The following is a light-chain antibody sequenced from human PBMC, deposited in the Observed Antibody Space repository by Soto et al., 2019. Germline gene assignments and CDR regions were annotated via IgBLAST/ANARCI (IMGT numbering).Light chain of an antibody. V-gene: IGKV1-6*01. CDR2: AAS. CDR3: LQDYNFPLS. J-gene: IGKJ4*01. CDR1: QGSGND. Sequence: AIQMTQSPSSLSASVGDRVTITCRASQGSGNDLAWYQQRPGKAPKLLIYAASSLQSGVPSRFSGSGSGTDFTLTISSLQPGDFATYYCLQDYNFPLSFGGGTKVEIK.